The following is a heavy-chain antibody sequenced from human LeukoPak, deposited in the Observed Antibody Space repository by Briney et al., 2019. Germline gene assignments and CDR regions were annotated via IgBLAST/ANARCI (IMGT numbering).Heavy chain of an antibody. V-gene: IGHV3-15*01. CDR3: TTEIGIAAAGCFDY. CDR1: GFTFSNAW. J-gene: IGHJ4*02. CDR2: IKSKTDGGTT. Sequence: AGGSLRLSCAASGFTFSNAWMSWVRQAPGKGLEWVGRIKSKTDGGTTDYAAPVKGRFTISRDDSKNTLYLQMNSLKTEDTAVYYCTTEIGIAAAGCFDYWGQGTLVTVSS. D-gene: IGHD6-13*01.